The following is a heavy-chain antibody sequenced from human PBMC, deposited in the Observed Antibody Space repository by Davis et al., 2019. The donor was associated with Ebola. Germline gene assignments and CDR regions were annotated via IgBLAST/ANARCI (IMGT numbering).Heavy chain of an antibody. V-gene: IGHV4-39*01. Sequence: SETLSLTCTVSGGSITSRSYYWGWIRQPPGKGLEWIGSTYYSGSGSAYYNPSLKSRVTISVDTSKNQFSLKLSSVTAADTAVYYCARQKDFWSGYQKDFDIWGQGTTVTVSS. J-gene: IGHJ3*02. D-gene: IGHD3-3*01. CDR1: GGSITSRSYY. CDR2: TYYSGSGSA. CDR3: ARQKDFWSGYQKDFDI.